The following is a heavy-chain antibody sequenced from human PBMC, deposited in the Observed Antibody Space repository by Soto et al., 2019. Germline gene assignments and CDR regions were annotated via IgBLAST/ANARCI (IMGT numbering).Heavy chain of an antibody. CDR2: MKPGSGDT. J-gene: IGHJ5*02. CDR1: GLTFSNPD. V-gene: IGHV1-8*01. Sequence: SVKVSCQAPGLTFSNPDVSWARLDLDRRLEWMGWMKPGSGDTGYAQKFQGRVTMTMDISIATAYRGWSSLRSDDTTIEYCPSMEVFGSLNWFDPWGQGTLVTVSS. CDR3: PSMEVFGSLNWFDP. D-gene: IGHD3-10*01.